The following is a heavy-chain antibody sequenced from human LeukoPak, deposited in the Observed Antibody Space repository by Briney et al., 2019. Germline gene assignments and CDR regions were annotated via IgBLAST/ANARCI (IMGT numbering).Heavy chain of an antibody. CDR2: ISYDGSNK. J-gene: IGHJ4*02. CDR1: GFTFSSYG. V-gene: IGHV3-30*03. Sequence: PGGSLRLSCAASGFTFSSYGMHWVRQAPGKGLEWVAVISYDGSNKYDADSVKGRFTISRDNSKNTLYLQMNKLRVEDTAVYYCARAYDSFMPYFDYWGQGTLVTVSS. CDR3: ARAYDSFMPYFDY. D-gene: IGHD3-22*01.